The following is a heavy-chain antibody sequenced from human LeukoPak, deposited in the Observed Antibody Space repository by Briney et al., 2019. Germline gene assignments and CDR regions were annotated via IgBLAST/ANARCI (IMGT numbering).Heavy chain of an antibody. CDR2: ISAYNGNT. D-gene: IGHD2-15*01. CDR3: ARDTVMMVGSYYYGKDV. V-gene: IGHV1-18*04. Sequence: GASVKVSCKASGYTFSNYYMHWVRQAPGQGLEWMGWISAYNGNTHHPEKLQGRLTMTTDTPTSTAYMELRSLRSDDTAIYYCARDTVMMVGSYYYGKDVWGQGTTVTVSS. CDR1: GYTFSNYY. J-gene: IGHJ6*02.